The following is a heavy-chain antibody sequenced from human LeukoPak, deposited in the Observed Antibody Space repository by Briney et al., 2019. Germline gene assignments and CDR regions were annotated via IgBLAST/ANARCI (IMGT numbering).Heavy chain of an antibody. CDR2: IYASGST. CDR1: GVSISSGSYY. J-gene: IGHJ4*01. D-gene: IGHD6-19*01. V-gene: IGHV4-61*02. Sequence: PSQTLSLTCTVSGVSISSGSYYWSWIRQPAGKGLEWIGRIYASGSTTYNPSLKSRVTMSVDTSKNHFSLKLTSVTAADTALYYCARVMAGAAPWVFDYWGQGTLVTVSS. CDR3: ARVMAGAAPWVFDY.